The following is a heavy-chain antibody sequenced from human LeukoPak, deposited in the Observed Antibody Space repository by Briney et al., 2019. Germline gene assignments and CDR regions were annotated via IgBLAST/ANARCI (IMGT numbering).Heavy chain of an antibody. Sequence: RAGGSLRLSCAASGFTFSSYAMSWVRQAPGKGLEWVAVIWYDGSNKYYADSVKGRFTISRDNSKNTLYLQMNSLRAEDTAVYYCAREYYYDSSGYLNWFDPWGQGTLVTVSS. CDR3: AREYYYDSSGYLNWFDP. J-gene: IGHJ5*02. CDR2: IWYDGSNK. CDR1: GFTFSSYA. V-gene: IGHV3-33*08. D-gene: IGHD3-22*01.